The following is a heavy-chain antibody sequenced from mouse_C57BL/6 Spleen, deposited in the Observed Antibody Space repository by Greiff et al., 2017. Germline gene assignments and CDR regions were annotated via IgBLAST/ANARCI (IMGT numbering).Heavy chain of an antibody. J-gene: IGHJ2*01. V-gene: IGHV1-80*01. CDR1: GYAFSSYW. D-gene: IGHD3-2*02. Sequence: VQLQQSGAELVKPGASVKISCKASGYAFSSYWMNWVKQRPGKGLEWIGQIYPGDGDTNYNGKFKGKATLTADKSSSTAYMQLSSLTSEDSAVYFCAREEGRQLRHLDYWGQGTTLTVSS. CDR2: IYPGDGDT. CDR3: AREEGRQLRHLDY.